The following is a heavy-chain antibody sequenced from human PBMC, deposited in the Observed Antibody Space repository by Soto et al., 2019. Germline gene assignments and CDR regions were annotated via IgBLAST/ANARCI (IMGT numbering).Heavy chain of an antibody. CDR3: ARARPGYCSGVSCPMSHPYNWFDP. V-gene: IGHV1-69*01. D-gene: IGHD2-15*01. CDR1: GGTISSYA. Sequence: QVQLVQSGAEVKKPGSSVKVSCKASGGTISSYAISWVRQAPGQGLEWMGGIIPIFGTANYAQKFQGRVTITADESTSTAYMELSSLRSEDTAVYYCARARPGYCSGVSCPMSHPYNWFDPWGQGTLVTVSS. CDR2: IIPIFGTA. J-gene: IGHJ5*02.